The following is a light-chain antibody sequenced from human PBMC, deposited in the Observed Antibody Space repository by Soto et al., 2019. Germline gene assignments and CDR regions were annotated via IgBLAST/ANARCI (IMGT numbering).Light chain of an antibody. CDR2: GAS. CDR1: PSVSSSY. J-gene: IGKJ5*01. V-gene: IGKV3-20*01. Sequence: CRSSPSVSSSYLAWYQQKPGQAPRLLIYGASSRATGTPDRFSGSGSGTDFTLTITPLEPEDFAVYFCQQYANSPITFGQGTRLEIK. CDR3: QQYANSPIT.